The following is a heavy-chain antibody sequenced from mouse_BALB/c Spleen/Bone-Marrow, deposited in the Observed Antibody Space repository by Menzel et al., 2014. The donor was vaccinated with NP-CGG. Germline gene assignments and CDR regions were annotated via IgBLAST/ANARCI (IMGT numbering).Heavy chain of an antibody. D-gene: IGHD2-14*01. CDR3: ARYYRNDYFALDY. CDR2: IYPGDGDT. J-gene: IGHJ4*01. CDR1: GCAFSSYW. V-gene: IGHV1-80*01. Sequence: VMLVESGAELVRPGSSVKISCKASGCAFSSYWMNWVKQRPGQGLEWIGQIYPGDGDTNYIGKFKGKATLTADKSSSTAYMQLSSLTSEDSAVYFCARYYRNDYFALDYWGQGTSVTVSS.